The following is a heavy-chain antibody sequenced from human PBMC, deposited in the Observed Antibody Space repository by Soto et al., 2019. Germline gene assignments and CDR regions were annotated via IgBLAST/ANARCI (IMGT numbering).Heavy chain of an antibody. CDR1: VFSLSTSGMC. Sequence: GSGPTLVNPPQTLTLTCTFSVFSLSTSGMCVSWIRQPPGKALEWLARIDWDDDKYYSTSLKTRLTISKDTSKNQVVLTMTNMDPVDTATYYCARIFRSTAAMDYWGQGTLVTVSS. CDR3: ARIFRSTAAMDY. D-gene: IGHD2-15*01. CDR2: IDWDDDK. V-gene: IGHV2-70*11. J-gene: IGHJ4*02.